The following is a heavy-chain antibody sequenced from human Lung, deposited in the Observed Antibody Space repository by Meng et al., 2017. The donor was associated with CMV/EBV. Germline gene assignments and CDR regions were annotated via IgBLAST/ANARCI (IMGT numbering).Heavy chain of an antibody. CDR2: VYYSGST. CDR1: GGXVSSGSFY. V-gene: IGHV4-61*01. CDR3: ARVPQNIAAAGISAFDI. Sequence: SXTXSLXCTVSGGXVSSGSFYWSWIRQPPGEGLEWIGFVYYSGSTNYNPALKSRVTMSIDTSKNQFSMKLSSVTAADTAMYYCARVPQNIAAAGISAFDIWXQGTMVTVSS. J-gene: IGHJ3*02. D-gene: IGHD6-13*01.